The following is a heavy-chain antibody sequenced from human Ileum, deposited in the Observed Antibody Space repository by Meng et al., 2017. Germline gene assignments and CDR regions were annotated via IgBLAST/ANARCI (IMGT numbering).Heavy chain of an antibody. CDR1: GASFTGYS. CDR2: VNHDGGT. D-gene: IGHD4/OR15-4a*01. J-gene: IGHJ4*02. V-gene: IGHV4-34*02. Sequence: QVQLQQGGAGLLKPSETLSLTCTVYGASFTGYSWTWIRQSPGKGLEWIGEVNHDGGTNYSPSLKSRVIISIDTSKNQFSLKLNSVTAADTAVYYCSRGVMTIADDWGQGTLVTVSS. CDR3: SRGVMTIADD.